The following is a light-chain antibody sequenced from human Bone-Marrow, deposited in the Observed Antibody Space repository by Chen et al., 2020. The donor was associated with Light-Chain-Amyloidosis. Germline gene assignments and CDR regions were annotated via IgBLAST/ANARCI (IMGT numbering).Light chain of an antibody. Sequence: QSHLTQPASVSGSPGQSITISCTGTSSDVGGDNHVSWYQQHPDKAPKLMIYEVTNRPSWVPDRFSGSKSDNTASLTISGLQTEDEADYFCSSYTITNTLVFGSGTRVTVL. CDR2: EVT. CDR1: SSDVGGDNH. CDR3: SSYTITNTLV. J-gene: IGLJ1*01. V-gene: IGLV2-14*01.